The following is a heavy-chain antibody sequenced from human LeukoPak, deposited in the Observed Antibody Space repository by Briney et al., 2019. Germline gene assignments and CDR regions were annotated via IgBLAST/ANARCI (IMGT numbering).Heavy chain of an antibody. CDR2: ISYDGTNK. CDR3: ARDAYRSSWVYYYMDV. Sequence: PGGSLRLSCAASGFTFSSYAMHWVRQAPGKGLEWVAVISYDGTNKYYADSVKGRFTLSRDNSNNALYLLMNSLRPEDTAMFYCARDAYRSSWVYYYMDVWGKGTTVTVSS. V-gene: IGHV3-30*04. J-gene: IGHJ6*03. D-gene: IGHD6-13*01. CDR1: GFTFSSYA.